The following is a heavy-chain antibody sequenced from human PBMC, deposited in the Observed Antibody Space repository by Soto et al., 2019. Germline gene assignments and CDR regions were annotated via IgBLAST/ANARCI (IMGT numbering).Heavy chain of an antibody. V-gene: IGHV1-18*01. D-gene: IGHD1-1*01. CDR1: GYTFTSYG. CDR3: ARGRYGDY. CDR2: FSAHKGNT. J-gene: IGHJ4*02. Sequence: QVHLVQSGAEVKKPGASVKVSCKASGYTFTSYGITWVRQAPGQGLEWMGWFSAHKGNTDYAQKLQGRVIVTRDTSTSTAYMELRSLRSDDTAVYYCARGRYGDYWGQGALVTVSS.